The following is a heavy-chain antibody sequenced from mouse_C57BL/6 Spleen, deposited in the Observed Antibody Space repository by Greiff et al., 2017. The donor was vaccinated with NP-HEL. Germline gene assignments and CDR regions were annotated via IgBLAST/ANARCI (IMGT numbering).Heavy chain of an antibody. D-gene: IGHD1-1*01. CDR2: ISGGGGNT. Sequence: EVMLVESGGGLVKPGGSLKLSCAASGFTFSSYTMSWVRQTPEKRLEWVATISGGGGNTYYPDSVKGRFTISRDNAKNTLYLQMSSLRSEDTALYYCARQGPTVVATRYFDYWGQGTTLTVSS. V-gene: IGHV5-9*01. J-gene: IGHJ2*01. CDR1: GFTFSSYT. CDR3: ARQGPTVVATRYFDY.